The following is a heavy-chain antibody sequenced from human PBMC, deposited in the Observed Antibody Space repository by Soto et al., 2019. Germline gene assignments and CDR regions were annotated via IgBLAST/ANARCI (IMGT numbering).Heavy chain of an antibody. D-gene: IGHD3-3*01. J-gene: IGHJ6*01. CDR2: SMPIFGTA. CDR1: GGTFSSYA. CDR3: SRAEKLRFLEWLPPPHSYYYYGMDV. Sequence: PVKRSLKASGGTFSSYAISWLRQAPGQVLDWMVGSMPIFGTANFAQKFQGRVKITADESTSTGSMELSSLRSEDTDVYYCSRAEKLRFLEWLPPPHSYYYYGMDVWRQGTTVTVSS. V-gene: IGHV1-69*13.